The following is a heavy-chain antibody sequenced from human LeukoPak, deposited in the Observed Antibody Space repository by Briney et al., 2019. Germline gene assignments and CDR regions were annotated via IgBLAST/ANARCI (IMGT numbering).Heavy chain of an antibody. CDR1: GFTFTSYG. CDR3: ARGRSITLLRGVAMSDGFDI. CDR2: IDTSGSYI. J-gene: IGHJ3*02. V-gene: IGHV3-21*01. D-gene: IGHD3-10*01. Sequence: GGSLRLSCTASGFTFTSYGMNWVRQAPGKWMEWVSFIDTSGSYIYYGDSLKGRVTISRDNAKNSLYLQMNGLRAEDTAAYYCARGRSITLLRGVAMSDGFDIWGQGAMVTVSS.